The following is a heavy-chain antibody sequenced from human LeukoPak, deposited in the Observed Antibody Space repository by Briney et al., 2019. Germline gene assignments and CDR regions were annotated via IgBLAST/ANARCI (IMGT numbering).Heavy chain of an antibody. Sequence: SETLSLTCTVSGGSISSYYWSWIRQPPGKGLEWIGYIYYSGSTNYNPSLKSRVTISVDTSKNQFSLKLSSVTSADTAVYYCARDSSSSGGGFDYWGQGTLVTVSS. D-gene: IGHD6-6*01. J-gene: IGHJ4*02. CDR1: GGSISSYY. V-gene: IGHV4-59*01. CDR2: IYYSGST. CDR3: ARDSSSSGGGFDY.